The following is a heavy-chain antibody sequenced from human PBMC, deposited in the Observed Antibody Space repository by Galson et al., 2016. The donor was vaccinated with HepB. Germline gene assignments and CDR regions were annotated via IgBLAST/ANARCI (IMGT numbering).Heavy chain of an antibody. CDR3: VQGSTAPAV. CDR2: ISRSGDST. Sequence: SLRLSCAASGFTFNNYGMTWVRQAPGKGLEVVSSISRSGDSTDYADSVKGRFTISRDNFKNTPSLQMNSLRAEDTAVYYCVQGSTAPAVWGKGTTVTVSS. V-gene: IGHV3-23*01. CDR1: GFTFNNYG. J-gene: IGHJ6*04. D-gene: IGHD1-26*01.